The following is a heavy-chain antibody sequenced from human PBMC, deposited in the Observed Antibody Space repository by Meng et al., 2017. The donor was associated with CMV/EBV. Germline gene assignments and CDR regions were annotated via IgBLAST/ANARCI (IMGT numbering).Heavy chain of an antibody. CDR1: GFTFSSYS. D-gene: IGHD2-2*01. J-gene: IGHJ6*02. CDR2: ISSSSSTI. V-gene: IGHV3-48*04. Sequence: GGSLRLSCAASGFTFSSYSMNWVRQAPGKGLERVSYISSSSSTIYYADSVKGRFTISRDNAKNSLYLQMNSLRAEDTALYYCARGVGNIVVVPAATYGMDVWGQGTTVTVSS. CDR3: ARGVGNIVVVPAATYGMDV.